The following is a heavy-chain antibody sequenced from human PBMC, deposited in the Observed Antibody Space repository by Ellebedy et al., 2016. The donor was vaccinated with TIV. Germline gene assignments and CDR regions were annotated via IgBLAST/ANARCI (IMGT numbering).Heavy chain of an antibody. D-gene: IGHD3-22*01. V-gene: IGHV1-2*02. Sequence: ASVKVSXKASGYTFTGYYMHWVRQAPGQGLEWMGWINPNSGGTNYAQKFQGRVTMTEDTSTDTAYMELSSLRSEDTAVYYCATVRPMYYYDSTSPWFDPWGQGTLVTVSS. J-gene: IGHJ5*02. CDR1: GYTFTGYY. CDR2: INPNSGGT. CDR3: ATVRPMYYYDSTSPWFDP.